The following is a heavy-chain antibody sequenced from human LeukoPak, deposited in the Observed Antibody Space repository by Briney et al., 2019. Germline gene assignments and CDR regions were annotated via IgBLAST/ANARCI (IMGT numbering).Heavy chain of an antibody. J-gene: IGHJ4*02. Sequence: ASVKVSCKASGYTFTGYYIHLVRQAPGQGFEWMGWITPNSGDTDYAQKFQDRVTMTSDTSISTAYMELSGLRSDDTAVYYCARRAYCRGDCTLDYWGQGTLVTVSS. CDR3: ARRAYCRGDCTLDY. V-gene: IGHV1-2*02. CDR2: ITPNSGDT. CDR1: GYTFTGYY. D-gene: IGHD2-21*01.